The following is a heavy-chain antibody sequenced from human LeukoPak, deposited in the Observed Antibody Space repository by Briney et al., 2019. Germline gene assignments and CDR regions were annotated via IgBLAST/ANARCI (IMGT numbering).Heavy chain of an antibody. CDR2: IIPIFVTA. V-gene: IGHV1-69*06. CDR1: GGTFSSYA. CDR3: ARVGSGDCSSTSCSMGDAFDI. Sequence: ASVKVSCKASGGTFSSYAISWVRQAPGQGLEWMGGIIPIFVTANYAQKFQGRVTITADKSTSTAYMELSSLRSEDTAVYYCARVGSGDCSSTSCSMGDAFDIWGQGTMVTVSS. J-gene: IGHJ3*02. D-gene: IGHD2-2*01.